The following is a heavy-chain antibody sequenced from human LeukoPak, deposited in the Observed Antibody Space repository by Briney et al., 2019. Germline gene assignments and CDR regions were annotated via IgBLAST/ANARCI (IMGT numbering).Heavy chain of an antibody. CDR1: GGSISSSSYY. CDR2: IYYSGST. Sequence: PSETLSLTCAVSGGSISSSSYYWGWIRQPPGKGLEWIGSIYYSGSTYYNPSLKSRVTISVDTSKNQFSLKLSSVTAADTAVYYCAVPRTYYYDSSGYQPRYFDYWGQGTLVTVSS. D-gene: IGHD3-22*01. V-gene: IGHV4-39*01. J-gene: IGHJ4*02. CDR3: AVPRTYYYDSSGYQPRYFDY.